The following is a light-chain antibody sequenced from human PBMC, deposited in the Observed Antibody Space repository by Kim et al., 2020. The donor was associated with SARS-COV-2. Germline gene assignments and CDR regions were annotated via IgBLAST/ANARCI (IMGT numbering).Light chain of an antibody. Sequence: DIQMTQSPSALSASVGDRVTITCRASQDISNSLAWYQQKPGKVPKLLIYAASTLQAGVPSRFSGSGSGTEFTLTIGSLQTEDVATYYCLQHIRYPYTFGQGTKLEI. CDR3: LQHIRYPYT. CDR1: QDISNS. CDR2: AAS. V-gene: IGKV1-17*03. J-gene: IGKJ2*01.